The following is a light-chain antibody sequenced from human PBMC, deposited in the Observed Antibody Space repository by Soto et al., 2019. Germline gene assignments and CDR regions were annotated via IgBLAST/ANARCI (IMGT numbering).Light chain of an antibody. V-gene: IGLV2-14*01. CDR1: SSDVGGYKY. J-gene: IGLJ3*02. CDR3: SSYTTSRTWV. CDR2: EVS. Sequence: QSVLTQPASVSGSPGQSITISCTGTSSDVGGYKYVSWYQHHPGKAPKLMIYEVSNRPSGVSNRFSGSKSGNTASLTISGLQAEDEADYYCSSYTTSRTWVFGGGTQLTVL.